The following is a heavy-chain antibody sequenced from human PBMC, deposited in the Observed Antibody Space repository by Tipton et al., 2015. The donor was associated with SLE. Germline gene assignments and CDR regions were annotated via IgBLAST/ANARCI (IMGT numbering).Heavy chain of an antibody. CDR2: IRLDGSEK. Sequence: SLRLSCAPSGSTFKTYGIHWVRQAPGKGLEGVAYIRLDGSEKHYADSVKGRFTISRENSDNTVFLQMTSRRSEDTGVYFCSELKAAWGQGTLVTVSP. V-gene: IGHV3-30*02. CDR1: GSTFKTYG. CDR3: SELKAA. J-gene: IGHJ5*02.